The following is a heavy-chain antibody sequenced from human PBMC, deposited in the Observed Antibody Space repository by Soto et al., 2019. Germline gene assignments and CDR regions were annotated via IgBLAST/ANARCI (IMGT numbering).Heavy chain of an antibody. D-gene: IGHD3-10*01. CDR1: GFTFSSYA. V-gene: IGHV3-23*01. Sequence: EVQLLESGGGLVQPGGSLRLSCAASGFTFSSYAMSWVRQAPGKGLEWVSTTSSSGGSTYYADSVKGRFTISRVNSKNTFYLQMNSLRAEDMAVYYCAKDGGYGSGSYYSDDWGQGTLVTVSS. J-gene: IGHJ4*02. CDR2: TSSSGGST. CDR3: AKDGGYGSGSYYSDD.